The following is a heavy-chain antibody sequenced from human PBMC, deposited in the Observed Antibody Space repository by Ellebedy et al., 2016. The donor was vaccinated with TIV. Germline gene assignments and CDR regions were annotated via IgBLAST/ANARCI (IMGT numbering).Heavy chain of an antibody. Sequence: SETLSLXCDIYGGSLSVYYWSWIRQPPGKRLEWIGEINHSGSTNYNPSLKSRVTISVDTSKNQFSLKLSSVTAADTAVYYCARTLQWRRYYFDYWGQGTLVTVSS. V-gene: IGHV4-34*01. CDR1: GGSLSVYY. D-gene: IGHD3-10*01. CDR2: INHSGST. J-gene: IGHJ4*02. CDR3: ARTLQWRRYYFDY.